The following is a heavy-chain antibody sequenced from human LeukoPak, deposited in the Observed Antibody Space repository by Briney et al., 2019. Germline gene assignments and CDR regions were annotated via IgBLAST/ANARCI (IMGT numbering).Heavy chain of an antibody. CDR2: INNDGSST. J-gene: IGHJ3*02. CDR1: GFTFSSFW. D-gene: IGHD3-3*01. V-gene: IGHV3-74*01. Sequence: GGSLRLSCAASGFTFSSFWMHWVRQAPGKGLVWVSRINNDGSSTNYADSVKGRFTISRDNSKNTLYLQMNSLRAEDTAVYYCARGRITIFGVVIAAFDIWGQGTMVTVSS. CDR3: ARGRITIFGVVIAAFDI.